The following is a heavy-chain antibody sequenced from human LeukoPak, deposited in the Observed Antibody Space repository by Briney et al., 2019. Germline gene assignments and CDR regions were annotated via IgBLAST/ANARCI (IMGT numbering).Heavy chain of an antibody. CDR3: ARRHTEYGYFQH. CDR2: ISAYNGNT. Sequence: ASVNVSCKASGYTFTSYGISWVRQAPGQGLEWMGWISAYNGNTNYAQKLQGRVTMTTDTSTSTAYMELRSLRSDDTAVYYCARRHTEYGYFQHWGQGTLVTVSS. J-gene: IGHJ1*01. V-gene: IGHV1-18*01. D-gene: IGHD4/OR15-4a*01. CDR1: GYTFTSYG.